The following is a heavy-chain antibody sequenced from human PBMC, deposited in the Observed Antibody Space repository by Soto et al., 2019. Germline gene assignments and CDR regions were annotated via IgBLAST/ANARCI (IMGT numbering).Heavy chain of an antibody. Sequence: GGSLRLSCEASGFPFDDYAMSWVRQAPGKGLEWVSAISGGSPKEFYAESVKCRFTISRDNSKNTLFLEMNSLRADDAALYYCAEDFSRDSSYQQPSCGGDCYTLGSWGKGT. CDR3: AEDFSRDSSYQQPSCGGDCYTLGS. CDR1: GFPFDDYA. V-gene: IGHV3-23*01. D-gene: IGHD2-21*02. CDR2: ISGGSPKE. J-gene: IGHJ4*02.